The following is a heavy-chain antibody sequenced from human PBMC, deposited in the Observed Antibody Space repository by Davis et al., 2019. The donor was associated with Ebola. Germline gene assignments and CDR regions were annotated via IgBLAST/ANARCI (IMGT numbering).Heavy chain of an antibody. V-gene: IGHV3-74*01. Sequence: PGGSLRLSCAASGFTFSSHWMHWVRQAPGKGLVWVSRINSDGSSTSYADSVKGRFTISRDNAKNTLYLQMNSLRAEDTAVYHCVRPAVRGGVFDDWGQGTLVTVSS. D-gene: IGHD3-16*01. J-gene: IGHJ4*02. CDR1: GFTFSSHW. CDR3: VRPAVRGGVFDD. CDR2: INSDGSST.